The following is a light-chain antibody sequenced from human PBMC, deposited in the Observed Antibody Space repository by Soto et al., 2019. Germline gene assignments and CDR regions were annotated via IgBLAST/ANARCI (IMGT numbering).Light chain of an antibody. V-gene: IGKV3-20*01. J-gene: IGKJ1*01. CDR2: DAS. Sequence: VVLTQSPGTLSLSPGERATLSCRASQSVRSMYLAWYQQKPGQAPRLLIYDASSRATDIPDRFSGSGSGTDFTLTISRLEPEDFAVYYCQHSGNSLWTFGQGTKV. CDR3: QHSGNSLWT. CDR1: QSVRSMY.